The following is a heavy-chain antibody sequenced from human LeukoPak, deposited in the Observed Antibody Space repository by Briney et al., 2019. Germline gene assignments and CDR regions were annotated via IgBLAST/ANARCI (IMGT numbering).Heavy chain of an antibody. V-gene: IGHV3-23*01. J-gene: IGHJ4*02. CDR2: ISGSGGST. CDR1: GFTFSSYA. CDR3: AKDDSTGYYYFDC. D-gene: IGHD3-22*01. Sequence: GGSLRLSCAASGFTFSSYAMSWVRQAPGKGLEWVSAISGSGGSTSYADPVKGRFTISRDNSKNTLYLQMNSLRAEDTAVYYCAKDDSTGYYYFDCWGQGTLVTVSS.